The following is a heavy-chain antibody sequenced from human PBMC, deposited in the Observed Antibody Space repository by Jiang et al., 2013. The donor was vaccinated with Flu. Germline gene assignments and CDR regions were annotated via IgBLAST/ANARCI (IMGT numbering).Heavy chain of an antibody. D-gene: IGHD3-3*01. CDR2: IYSGGST. CDR1: GFTVSSNY. V-gene: IGHV3-66*02. Sequence: RLSCAASGFTVSSNYMSWVRQAPGKGLEWVSVIYSGGSTYYADSVEGRFTISRDNSKNTLYLQMNSLRAEDTAVYYCARAYDFWSGWYPPTGYYYGMDVWGQGTTVTVSS. J-gene: IGHJ6*02. CDR3: ARAYDFWSGWYPPTGYYYGMDV.